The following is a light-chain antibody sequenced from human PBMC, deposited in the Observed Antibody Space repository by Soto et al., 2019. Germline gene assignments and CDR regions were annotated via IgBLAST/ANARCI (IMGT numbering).Light chain of an antibody. CDR3: QSYDSSLSVV. J-gene: IGLJ2*01. CDR1: SSNIGAGYD. V-gene: IGLV1-40*01. CDR2: GIS. Sequence: QAVVTQPPSVSGAPGQRVTISCTGSSSNIGAGYDVHWYQQLPGTAPQLLIYGISKRPSGVPDRFSGSKSGTSASLAITGLQAEDEADYYCQSYDSSLSVVFGGGTKLTVL.